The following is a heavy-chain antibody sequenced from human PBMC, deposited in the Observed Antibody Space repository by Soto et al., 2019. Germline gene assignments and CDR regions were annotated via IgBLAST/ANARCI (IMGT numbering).Heavy chain of an antibody. CDR3: VTGRYEYPSSGYPNWFDP. V-gene: IGHV3-64D*06. CDR1: GFTFSSYA. CDR2: ISSNGGST. J-gene: IGHJ5*02. D-gene: IGHD3-22*01. Sequence: GGSLRLSCSASGFTFSSYAMHWVRQAPGKGLEYVSAISSNGGSTYYADSVKGRFTISRDNSKNTLYLQMSSPRAEDTAVYYCVTGRYEYPSSGYPNWFDPWGHGTLVTVS.